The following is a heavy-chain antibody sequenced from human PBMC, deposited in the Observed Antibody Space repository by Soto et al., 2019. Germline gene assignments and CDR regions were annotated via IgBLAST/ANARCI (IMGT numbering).Heavy chain of an antibody. Sequence: SETLSLTCTVSGCSISIGGYYWSWILQHPGKGLEWIGYIYYSGSTYYNPSLKSRVTISVDTSKNQFSLKLSSVTAADTAVYYCASIVVATTHVFDGMDVWGQGTTVTVSS. CDR1: GCSISIGGYY. D-gene: IGHD3-22*01. J-gene: IGHJ6*02. CDR2: IYYSGST. V-gene: IGHV4-31*03. CDR3: ASIVVATTHVFDGMDV.